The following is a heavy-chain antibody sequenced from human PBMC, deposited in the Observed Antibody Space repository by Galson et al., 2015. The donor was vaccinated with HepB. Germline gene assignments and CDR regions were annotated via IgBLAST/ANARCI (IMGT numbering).Heavy chain of an antibody. V-gene: IGHV3-64D*06. CDR3: VGYSTSVTQDDY. CDR2: ISDTGETI. D-gene: IGHD2-15*01. CDR1: RFTFSTYV. J-gene: IGHJ4*02. Sequence: SLRLSCAASRFTFSTYVMHWIRQAPGKGLEYVSSISDTGETIYYADSVRGRFAISRDNSRNTVSLQMSSLRTEGTAVYYCVGYSTSVTQDDYWGQGTLVTVSS.